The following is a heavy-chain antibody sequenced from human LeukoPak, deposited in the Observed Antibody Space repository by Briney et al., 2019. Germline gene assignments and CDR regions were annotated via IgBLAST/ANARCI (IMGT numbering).Heavy chain of an antibody. Sequence: GRSLRLSCAASGFTFSSYGMHWVRQAPGKGLEWVAVIWYDGSNKYYADSVKGRFTISRDNSKNTLYLQMNRLRAEDTAVYYCAKDKDYYFDYWGQGTLVTVSS. CDR1: GFTFSSYG. J-gene: IGHJ4*02. CDR2: IWYDGSNK. V-gene: IGHV3-33*06. CDR3: AKDKDYYFDY.